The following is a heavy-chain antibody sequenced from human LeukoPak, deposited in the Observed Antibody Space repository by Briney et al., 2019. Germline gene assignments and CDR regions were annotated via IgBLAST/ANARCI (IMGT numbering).Heavy chain of an antibody. CDR2: IYYSGST. Sequence: SETLSLTCAVYGGSFSGYYWSWIRQPPGKGLEWIGYIYYSGSTNYNPSLKSRVTISVDTSKNQFSLKLSSVTAADTAVYYCARSLGRAFDIWGQGTMVTVSS. V-gene: IGHV4-59*08. CDR1: GGSFSGYY. CDR3: ARSLGRAFDI. J-gene: IGHJ3*02.